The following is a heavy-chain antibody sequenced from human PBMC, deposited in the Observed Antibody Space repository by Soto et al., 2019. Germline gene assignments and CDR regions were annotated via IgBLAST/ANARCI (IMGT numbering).Heavy chain of an antibody. CDR3: ARVGYQYYYGMDV. D-gene: IGHD2-2*01. CDR1: GFTLTNYV. Sequence: GASVKVSCXASGFTLTNYVLHWVRQAPGQRLEWMGWSNGGNGDTKYSQKFQGRVTITRDTSASTAYMELSSLRSEDTAVYYCARVGYQYYYGMDVWGQGTTVTVSS. J-gene: IGHJ6*02. CDR2: SNGGNGDT. V-gene: IGHV1-3*01.